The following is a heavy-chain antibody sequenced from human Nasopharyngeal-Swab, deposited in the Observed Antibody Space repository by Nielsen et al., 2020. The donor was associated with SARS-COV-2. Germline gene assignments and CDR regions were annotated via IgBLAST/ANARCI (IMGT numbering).Heavy chain of an antibody. CDR3: AREGRYYDFWSGYYSPSHSDAFDI. J-gene: IGHJ3*02. V-gene: IGHV3-66*01. Sequence: GGSLRFSCAASGFTVSSNYMSWVRQAPGKGLEWVSVIYSGGSTYYADSVKGRFTISRDNSKNTLYLQMNSLRAEDTAVYYCAREGRYYDFWSGYYSPSHSDAFDIWGQGTMVTVSS. CDR2: IYSGGST. D-gene: IGHD3-3*01. CDR1: GFTVSSNY.